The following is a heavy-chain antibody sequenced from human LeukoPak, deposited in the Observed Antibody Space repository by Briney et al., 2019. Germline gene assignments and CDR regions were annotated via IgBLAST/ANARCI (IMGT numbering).Heavy chain of an antibody. J-gene: IGHJ4*02. CDR1: RYTFTAYY. CDR3: ARGAGTSWFDY. V-gene: IGHV1-2*02. Sequence: ASVKVSCKASRYTFTAYYVHWMRQAPGQGLEWMGWIDPNSGGTNFAQKFQGRVTMTRDTSIITAYMELTSLTSDDTAVYYCARGAGTSWFDYWGQGTLVIVSS. CDR2: IDPNSGGT. D-gene: IGHD2-2*01.